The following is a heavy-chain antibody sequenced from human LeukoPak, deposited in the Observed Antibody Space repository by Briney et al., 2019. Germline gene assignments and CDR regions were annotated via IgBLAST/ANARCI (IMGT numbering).Heavy chain of an antibody. V-gene: IGHV4-38-2*01. CDR1: GYSIRSGYQ. J-gene: IGHJ4*02. D-gene: IGHD4-11*01. Sequence: SETLSLTCSVSGYSIRSGYQWGWIRPAPGKGLEWIGSINYSGRTYDNPSLKSRVTISIDTSKNQIFLKLRSTTAADTAHYYCARAEINDYNRYWGQGILVIVSS. CDR3: ARAEINDYNRY. CDR2: INYSGRT.